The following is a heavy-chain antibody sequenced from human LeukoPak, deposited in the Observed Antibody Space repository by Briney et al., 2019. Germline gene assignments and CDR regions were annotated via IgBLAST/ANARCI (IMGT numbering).Heavy chain of an antibody. CDR1: GYNFTNYY. CDR3: ARGGALRYFEWFSAY. Sequence: ASVKVSCKTSGYNFTNYYVHWVRQAPGHGLEWMGIMNPSGDTTTYAEKFQGRVTMTRDTSTSTVYMELSSLRSEDTAVYYCARGGALRYFEWFSAYWGHGTLVTVSS. J-gene: IGHJ4*01. D-gene: IGHD3-9*01. V-gene: IGHV1-46*01. CDR2: MNPSGDTT.